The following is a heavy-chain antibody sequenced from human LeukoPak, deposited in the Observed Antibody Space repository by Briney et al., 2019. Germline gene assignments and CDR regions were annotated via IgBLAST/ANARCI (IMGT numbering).Heavy chain of an antibody. CDR1: GYTFTSYD. Sequence: GASVKVSCKASGYTFTSYDINWVRQATGQGLEWMGWISGYNGNTNYAQKFQGRVTMTTDTSTNTAYMELRSLRSDDTAVYYCARSGLLWFGESFDYWGQGTLVTVSS. D-gene: IGHD3-10*01. J-gene: IGHJ4*02. V-gene: IGHV1-18*01. CDR3: ARSGLLWFGESFDY. CDR2: ISGYNGNT.